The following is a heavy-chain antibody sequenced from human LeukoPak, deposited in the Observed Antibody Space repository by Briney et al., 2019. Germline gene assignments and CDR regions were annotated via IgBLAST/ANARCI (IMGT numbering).Heavy chain of an antibody. CDR3: ARGRGSPKYYFDY. V-gene: IGHV1-69*05. J-gene: IGHJ4*02. Sequence: SVKVSCKASGGTFSSYAISWVRQAPGQGLEWMGWIIPIFGTANYAQKFQGRVTITTDESTSTAYMELSSLRSEDTAVYYCARGRGSPKYYFDYWGQGTLVTVSS. CDR2: IIPIFGTA. D-gene: IGHD1-26*01. CDR1: GGTFSSYA.